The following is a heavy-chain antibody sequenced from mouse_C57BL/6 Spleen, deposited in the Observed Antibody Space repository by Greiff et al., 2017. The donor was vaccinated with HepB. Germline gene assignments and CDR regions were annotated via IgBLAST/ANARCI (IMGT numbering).Heavy chain of an antibody. CDR3: ARIDDYDRALPMDY. CDR2: IWSGGST. Sequence: VQLQQSGPGLVQPSQSLSITCTVSGFSLTSYGVHWVRQSLGKGLEWLGVIWSGGSTDYNAAFISRLSISKDNSKSQVFFKMNSLQADDTAIYYCARIDDYDRALPMDYWGQGTSVTVSS. D-gene: IGHD2-4*01. V-gene: IGHV2-2*01. CDR1: GFSLTSYG. J-gene: IGHJ4*01.